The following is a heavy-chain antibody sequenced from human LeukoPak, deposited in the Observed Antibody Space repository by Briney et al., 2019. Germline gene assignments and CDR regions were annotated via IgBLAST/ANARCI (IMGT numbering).Heavy chain of an antibody. CDR3: AKDGRRRMGISMLRGVRVKPYYFDY. J-gene: IGHJ4*02. Sequence: GGSLRLSCASSGFTFSSYGMHWVRQAPGKGLEWVAFIRYDGSNKYYADSVEGRFTISRDNSKHTLYLQMNSLRAEDTALYYCAKDGRRRMGISMLRGVRVKPYYFDYWGQGALVTVSS. D-gene: IGHD3-10*01. CDR2: IRYDGSNK. CDR1: GFTFSSYG. V-gene: IGHV3-30*02.